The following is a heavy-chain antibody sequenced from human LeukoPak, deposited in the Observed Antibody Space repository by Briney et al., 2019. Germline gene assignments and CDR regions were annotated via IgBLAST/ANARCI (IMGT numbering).Heavy chain of an antibody. D-gene: IGHD3-22*01. CDR2: IHHSGST. CDR3: ARLGGYYDPPGY. Sequence: SETLSLTCTVSGGSISSSTYYWAWIRQPPGKGLEWIATIHHSGSTYYKPSLRGGVTISVDTSRNQFSLKLSSVTVAGTAVYYCARLGGYYDPPGYWGQGTLVTVSS. J-gene: IGHJ4*02. V-gene: IGHV4-39*01. CDR1: GGSISSSTYY.